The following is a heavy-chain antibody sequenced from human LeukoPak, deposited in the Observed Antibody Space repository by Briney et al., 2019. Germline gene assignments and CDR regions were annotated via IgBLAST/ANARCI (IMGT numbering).Heavy chain of an antibody. J-gene: IGHJ5*02. D-gene: IGHD3-22*01. CDR3: AREGVTYYYDSSGYQGWFDP. V-gene: IGHV4-34*01. CDR1: DESFSGYQ. CDR2: INHSGST. Sequence: SETLSLTCVVYDESFSGYQWTWIRQPPGKGLEWIGQINHSGSTNYNPSLKSRVTISVDTSKNQFSLKLSSVTAADTAVYYCAREGVTYYYDSSGYQGWFDPWGQGTLVTVSS.